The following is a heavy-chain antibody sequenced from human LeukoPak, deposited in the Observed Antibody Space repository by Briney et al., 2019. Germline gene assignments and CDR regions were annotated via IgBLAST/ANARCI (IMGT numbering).Heavy chain of an antibody. V-gene: IGHV4-39*07. J-gene: IGHJ4*02. CDR2: IYYSGST. Sequence: SETLSLTCTGSGGSISSSSYYWGWIRQPPGKGREGIGSIYYSGSTYYNPSLKSRVTISVDTSKNQFSLKLSSVTAADTAVYYCARGVTVYGGNNGLDYWGQGTLVTVSS. CDR3: ARGVTVYGGNNGLDY. D-gene: IGHD4-23*01. CDR1: GGSISSSSYY.